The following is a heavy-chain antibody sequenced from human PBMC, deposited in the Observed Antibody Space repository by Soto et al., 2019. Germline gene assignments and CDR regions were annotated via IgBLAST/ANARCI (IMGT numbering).Heavy chain of an antibody. Sequence: EMQLLESGGGLVQPGGSLRLSCAASGFTMSTYSVTWVRQAPGKGLEWVSGISVTPGITFYADSVKGRFTISRDSSNNEVYLQMNSLRAEDTAMYFCSKWSGYGDLWGQGTLVTVSS. CDR1: GFTMSTYS. CDR2: ISVTPGIT. J-gene: IGHJ4*02. V-gene: IGHV3-23*01. CDR3: SKWSGYGDL. D-gene: IGHD5-12*01.